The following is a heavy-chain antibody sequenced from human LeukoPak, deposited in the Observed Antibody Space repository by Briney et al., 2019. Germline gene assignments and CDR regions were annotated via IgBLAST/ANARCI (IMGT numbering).Heavy chain of an antibody. CDR1: GFTFSSYS. J-gene: IGHJ4*02. CDR2: ISSSSSYI. Sequence: GGSLRLSCAASGFTFSSYSMNWVRQAPGKGLEWVSSISSSSSYIYYADSVKGRFTISRDNYKNTLYLRMNSLRDEDTAVYYCAKGQYYNILTGFYVRRGLDYWGQGTLVTVSS. CDR3: AKGQYYNILTGFYVRRGLDY. D-gene: IGHD3-9*01. V-gene: IGHV3-21*01.